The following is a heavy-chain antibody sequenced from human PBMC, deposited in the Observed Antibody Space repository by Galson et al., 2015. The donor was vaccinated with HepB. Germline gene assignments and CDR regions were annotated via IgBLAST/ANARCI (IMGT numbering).Heavy chain of an antibody. Sequence: SLRLSCAASGFTFSSYGMHWVRQAPGKGLEWVAVIWYDGSNKYYGDSVKGRFTISRDNSKNTLYLQMNSLRAEDTAVYYCANYIAVALSWGQGTLVTVSS. CDR3: ANYIAVALS. J-gene: IGHJ4*02. V-gene: IGHV3-33*08. CDR2: IWYDGSNK. D-gene: IGHD6-19*01. CDR1: GFTFSSYG.